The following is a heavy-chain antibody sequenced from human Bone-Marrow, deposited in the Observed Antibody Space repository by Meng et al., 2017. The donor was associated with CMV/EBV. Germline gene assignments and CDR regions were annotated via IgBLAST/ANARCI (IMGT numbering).Heavy chain of an antibody. V-gene: IGHV3-30*04. CDR3: ARGSAGLSTDYYYYGMDV. J-gene: IGHJ6*02. CDR2: ISYDGGTK. D-gene: IGHD3-16*02. Sequence: GGSLRLSCAVSGITFDTFAMYWARQAPGKGLECVAVISYDGGTKYYADSVKGRFTISRDNRKNTLYLQMNSLRAEDTAVYYCARGSAGLSTDYYYYGMDVWGQGTTVTVSS. CDR1: GITFDTFA.